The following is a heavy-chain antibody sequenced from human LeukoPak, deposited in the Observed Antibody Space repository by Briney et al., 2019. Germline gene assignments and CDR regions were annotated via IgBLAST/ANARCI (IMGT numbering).Heavy chain of an antibody. V-gene: IGHV4-34*12. CDR1: GGSFSGYY. J-gene: IGHJ4*02. CDR3: ARGIVKMVYATSDS. Sequence: PSETLSLTCAVYGGSFSGYYWTWIRQPPGKGLEWIAEIIHTGRTNYNPSLSSRLTLSVDTSKNHFSLKLSSVTAADTAMYYCARGIVKMVYATSDSWGQGTPDTVSS. D-gene: IGHD2-8*01. CDR2: IIHTGRT.